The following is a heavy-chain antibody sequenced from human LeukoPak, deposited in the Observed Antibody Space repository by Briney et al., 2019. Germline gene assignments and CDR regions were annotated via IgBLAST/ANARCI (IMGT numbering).Heavy chain of an antibody. V-gene: IGHV3-7*01. Sequence: GGSLRLSCAASGFTFSTYWMSWVRQAPGKGLEWVANIKQDGSEKYYVDSVKGRFTISRYNAKNSLYLQMNSLRAEDTAVYYCARNRVSSGRYEFDYWGQGTLVTVSS. CDR2: IKQDGSEK. D-gene: IGHD6-19*01. J-gene: IGHJ4*02. CDR3: ARNRVSSGRYEFDY. CDR1: GFTFSTYW.